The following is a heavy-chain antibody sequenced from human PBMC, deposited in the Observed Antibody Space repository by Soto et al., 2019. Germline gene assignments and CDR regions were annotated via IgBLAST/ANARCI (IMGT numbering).Heavy chain of an antibody. CDR3: ARYYCSSTSCYGFQDWFDP. J-gene: IGHJ5*02. Sequence: SETLSLTCTVSGGSISSYYWSWIRQPPGKGLEWIGYIYYSGSTNYNPSLKSRVTISVDTSKNQFSLKLSSVTAADTAVYYCARYYCSSTSCYGFQDWFDPWGQGTLVTVSS. CDR2: IYYSGST. CDR1: GGSISSYY. V-gene: IGHV4-59*01. D-gene: IGHD2-2*01.